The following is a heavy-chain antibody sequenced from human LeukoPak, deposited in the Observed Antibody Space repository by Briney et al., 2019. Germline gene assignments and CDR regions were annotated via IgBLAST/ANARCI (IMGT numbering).Heavy chain of an antibody. CDR3: AKVAAAGNGYYYYYMDV. V-gene: IGHV3-23*01. Sequence: PGGSLRLSCAASGFTFSSYAMSWARQAPGKGLEWVSAISGSGGSTYYADSVKGRFTISRDNSKNTLYLQMNSLRAEDTAVYYCAKVAAAGNGYYYYYMDVWGKGTTVTVSS. CDR1: GFTFSSYA. J-gene: IGHJ6*03. D-gene: IGHD6-13*01. CDR2: ISGSGGST.